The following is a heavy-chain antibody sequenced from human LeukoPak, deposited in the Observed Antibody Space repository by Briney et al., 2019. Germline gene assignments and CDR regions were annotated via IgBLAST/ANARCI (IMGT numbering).Heavy chain of an antibody. CDR3: ARDKRGATVVTLYSYYYMDV. CDR1: EFTFSSYA. V-gene: IGHV3-21*01. D-gene: IGHD4-23*01. CDR2: IRGSGGNT. J-gene: IGHJ6*03. Sequence: GGSLRLSCAASEFTFSSYAMTWVRQAPGKGLEWVSLIRGSGGNTYYADSVKGRFTISRDNAKNSLYLQMNSLRADDTAVYYCARDKRGATVVTLYSYYYMDVWGKGTTVTISS.